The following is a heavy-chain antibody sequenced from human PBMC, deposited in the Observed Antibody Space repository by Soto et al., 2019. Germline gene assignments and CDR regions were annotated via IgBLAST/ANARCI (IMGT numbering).Heavy chain of an antibody. V-gene: IGHV4-30-4*01. CDR3: ARDRGGYERIDY. CDR1: GGYISSGDSY. CDR2: NSSSLSP. J-gene: IGHJ4*02. D-gene: IGHD5-12*01. Sequence: ASQNLSLTCTVSGGYISSGDSYWSWIRPPPGKGLAWSGYNSSSLSPYYNPSLKSRVTISVDSSKKQFSLKLSSVTDADTAVYYCARDRGGYERIDYWREGTLVTVSS.